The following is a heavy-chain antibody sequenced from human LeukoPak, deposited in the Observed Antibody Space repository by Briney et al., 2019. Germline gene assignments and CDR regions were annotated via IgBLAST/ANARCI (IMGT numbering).Heavy chain of an antibody. J-gene: IGHJ6*02. D-gene: IGHD2-15*01. V-gene: IGHV3-21*01. CDR1: GFTFSSYV. CDR2: ISISRSYI. Sequence: GGSLRLLCSASGFTFSSYVMNWVRQAPRKGLEGVSSISISRSYIYYEHSVKGRFTISRDNAKNSLYLRMNSLRAEDTPVYNCAKARAQGGEIVVGVLRADWGMNVWGQGTTVTVSS. CDR3: AKARAQGGEIVVGVLRADWGMNV.